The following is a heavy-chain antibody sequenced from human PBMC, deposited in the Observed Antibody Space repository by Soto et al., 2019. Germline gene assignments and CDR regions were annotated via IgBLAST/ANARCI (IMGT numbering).Heavy chain of an antibody. V-gene: IGHV1-18*01. D-gene: IGHD3-3*01. CDR2: ISAYNGNT. CDR3: ARMAQFGDFWSGYYLGRENWFDP. J-gene: IGHJ5*02. CDR1: GYTFTSYG. Sequence: ASVKVSCKASGYTFTSYGISWVRQAPGQGLEWMGWISAYNGNTNYAQKLQGRVTMTTDTSTSTAYMELRSLRSDDTAVYYCARMAQFGDFWSGYYLGRENWFDPWGQGTLVTVSS.